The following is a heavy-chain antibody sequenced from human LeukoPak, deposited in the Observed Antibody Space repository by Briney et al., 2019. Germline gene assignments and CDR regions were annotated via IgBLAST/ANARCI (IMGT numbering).Heavy chain of an antibody. V-gene: IGHV4-59*01. CDR2: IYYSGST. J-gene: IGHJ4*02. Sequence: SETLSLTCTGSGGSISSYYWSWIRQPPGKGLEWIGYIYYSGSTNYNPSLKSRVTISVDTSKNQFSLKLSSVTAADTAVYYCARASTHELDYWGQGTLVTVSS. CDR3: ARASTHELDY. CDR1: GGSISSYY.